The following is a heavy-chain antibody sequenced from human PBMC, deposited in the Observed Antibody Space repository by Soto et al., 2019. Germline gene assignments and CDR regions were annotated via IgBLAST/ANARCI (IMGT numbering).Heavy chain of an antibody. D-gene: IGHD3-22*01. CDR2: VSTNDDRT. CDR1: GYTFTAYG. J-gene: IGHJ4*02. CDR3: ARELNTESSAYYSFAF. Sequence: GASVKVSCKTSGYTFTAYGLARLRQAPGQRPEWMGWVSTNDDRTNYARKFQGRVTMTTDRSTTTTSMELRSLGTDDTAVYYCARELNTESSAYYSFAFWGQGTLVTVSS. V-gene: IGHV1-18*01.